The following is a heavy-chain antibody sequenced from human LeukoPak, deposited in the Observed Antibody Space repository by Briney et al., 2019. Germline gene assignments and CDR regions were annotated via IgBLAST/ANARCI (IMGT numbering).Heavy chain of an antibody. V-gene: IGHV1-18*01. D-gene: IGHD3-22*01. CDR2: IGNAGDT. CDR3: ARDFWNFDDSRGYYRDFDS. Sequence: ASVKVSCKATSYISWVRQAPGQGLEWMGWIGNAGDTYCAQKFQGRVTVTTDTSSSTAYMELRSLRSDDTAVYYCARDFWNFDDSRGYYRDFDSWGQGTLVTVSS. J-gene: IGHJ5*01. CDR1: TSY.